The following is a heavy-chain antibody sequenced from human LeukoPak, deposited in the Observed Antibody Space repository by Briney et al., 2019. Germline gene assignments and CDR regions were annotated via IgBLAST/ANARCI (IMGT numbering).Heavy chain of an antibody. CDR2: IYYSGST. V-gene: IGHV4-39*01. CDR1: GGSISSSSYY. Sequence: SEXLSLTCTVSGGSISSSSYYWGWVRQPPGKGLEWIGSIYYSGSTYYNPSLKSRVTISVDTSKNQFSLKLSSVTAADTAVYYCAREIAVAWRDFDYWGQGTLVTVSS. CDR3: AREIAVAWRDFDY. J-gene: IGHJ4*02. D-gene: IGHD6-19*01.